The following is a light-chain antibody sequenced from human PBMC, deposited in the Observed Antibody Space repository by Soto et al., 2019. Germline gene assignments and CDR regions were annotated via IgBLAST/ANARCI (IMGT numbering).Light chain of an antibody. J-gene: IGKJ1*01. CDR3: NQRQSWPRT. CDR1: QSVSSSY. Sequence: EIVLTQSPGTLSLSPGERATLSCRASQSVSSSYLAWYQQKPGQAHRLLIYGASSRATGIQDRFSGSGSGTDSTLTISDVEPEDFAVYYCNQRQSWPRTFGQGTKVDI. V-gene: IGKV3-20*01. CDR2: GAS.